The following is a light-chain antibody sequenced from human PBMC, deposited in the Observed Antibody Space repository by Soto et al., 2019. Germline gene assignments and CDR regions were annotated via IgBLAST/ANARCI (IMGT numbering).Light chain of an antibody. Sequence: QAVVTQPPSASGTPGQRVTISCSGGSSNIGSNYVNWYQQLPGTAPKLLTYSSNQRPSGVPDRFSGSKSGTSASLAINGLQSEDEADYYCAAWDDSLDGVLFGGGTKVTVL. CDR3: AAWDDSLDGVL. CDR1: SSNIGSNY. J-gene: IGLJ2*01. CDR2: SSN. V-gene: IGLV1-44*01.